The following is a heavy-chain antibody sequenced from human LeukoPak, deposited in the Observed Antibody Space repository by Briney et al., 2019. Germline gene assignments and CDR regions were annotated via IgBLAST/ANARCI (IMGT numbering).Heavy chain of an antibody. CDR3: ARDLAYSRLDY. CDR2: INPDGNKK. CDR1: GFTFSSYP. J-gene: IGHJ4*02. Sequence: GGSLRLSCAASGFTFSSYPMSWVRQALGKGLEGVASINPDGNKKDSADSVKGRSTISRNNAENSLYLQMNSLRVEDTAFYYCARDLAYSRLDYWGQGMLVTVSS. D-gene: IGHD5-18*01. V-gene: IGHV3-7*01.